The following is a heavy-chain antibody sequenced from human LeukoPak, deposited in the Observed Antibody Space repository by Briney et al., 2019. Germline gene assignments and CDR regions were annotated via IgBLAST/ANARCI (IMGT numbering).Heavy chain of an antibody. CDR3: ARGVGVRGVISQPLEY. J-gene: IGHJ4*02. Sequence: SETLSLTCNVSGYSISSGYFWGWVRQAPGKGLEWIGSIYQRATVHYNPSLKSRVTISLDTSKNHFSLNLRSMQASDTAVYYCARGVGVRGVISQPLEYWGQGTLVIVSS. V-gene: IGHV4-38-2*02. CDR1: GYSISSGYF. D-gene: IGHD3-10*01. CDR2: IYQRATV.